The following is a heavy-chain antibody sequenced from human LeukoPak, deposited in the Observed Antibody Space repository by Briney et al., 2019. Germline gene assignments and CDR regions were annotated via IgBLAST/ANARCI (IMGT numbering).Heavy chain of an antibody. D-gene: IGHD3-10*01. CDR2: IYYSGST. J-gene: IGHJ4*02. CDR1: VGSISSYY. Sequence: SETLSLTCTVSVGSISSYYWSWIRQPPGKGLEWIGYIYYSGSTNYNPSLKSRVTISIDTSKNQSSLKLSSVTAADTAMYYCASHYGSGFDYWGQGTLVTVSS. V-gene: IGHV4-59*01. CDR3: ASHYGSGFDY.